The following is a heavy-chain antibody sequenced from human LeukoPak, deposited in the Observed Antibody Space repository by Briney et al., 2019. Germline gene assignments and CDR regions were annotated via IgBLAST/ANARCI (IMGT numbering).Heavy chain of an antibody. CDR3: ARSYYDILTGFEQ. Sequence: PSETLSLTCAAYGGSFSGYYWSWIRQPPGKGLEWIGEINHSGSTNYNPSLKSRVTISVDTSKNQFSLKLSSVTAADTAVYYCARSYYDILTGFEQWGQGTLVTVSS. J-gene: IGHJ4*02. V-gene: IGHV4-34*01. D-gene: IGHD3-9*01. CDR1: GGSFSGYY. CDR2: INHSGST.